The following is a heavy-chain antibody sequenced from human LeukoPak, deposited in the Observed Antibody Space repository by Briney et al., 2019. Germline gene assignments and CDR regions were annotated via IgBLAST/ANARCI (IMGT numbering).Heavy chain of an antibody. CDR2: INHSGST. V-gene: IGHV4-34*01. CDR1: GGSFSGYY. J-gene: IGHJ4*02. CDR3: ARHTPRGYSYGYDY. D-gene: IGHD5-18*01. Sequence: SETLSLTCAVYGGSFSGYYWSWIRQPPGKGLEWLGEINHSGSTNYNPSLKSRVTISVDTSKNQFSLKLSSVTAADTAVYYCARHTPRGYSYGYDYWGQGTLVTVSS.